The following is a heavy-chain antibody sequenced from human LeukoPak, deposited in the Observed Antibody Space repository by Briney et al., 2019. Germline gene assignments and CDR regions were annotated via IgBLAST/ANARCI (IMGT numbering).Heavy chain of an antibody. Sequence: GRSLRLSCAASGFTFSSYAMHSVRQAPGKGLEWVAVISYDGSNKYYADSVKGRFTISRDNSKNTLYLQMNSLRAEDTAVYYCARASIQFLYSSGWFDYWGQGTLVTVSS. CDR3: ARASIQFLYSSGWFDY. CDR1: GFTFSSYA. J-gene: IGHJ5*01. V-gene: IGHV3-30-3*01. D-gene: IGHD6-19*01. CDR2: ISYDGSNK.